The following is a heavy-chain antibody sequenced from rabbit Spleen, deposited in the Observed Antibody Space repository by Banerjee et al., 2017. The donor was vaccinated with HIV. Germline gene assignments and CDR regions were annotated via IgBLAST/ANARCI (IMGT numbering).Heavy chain of an antibody. CDR1: GFDFSTYY. Sequence: QLKESGGGLVQPGGSLKLSCKASGFDFSTYYMSWVRQAPGKGLEWIGYIDPVFGITYYANWVNGRFSISRENAQNTVFLQMTSLTAADTATYFCARGAATTRLNLWGPGTLVTVS. CDR2: IDPVFGIT. V-gene: IGHV1S7*01. J-gene: IGHJ3*01. CDR3: ARGAATTRLNL. D-gene: IGHD4-1*01.